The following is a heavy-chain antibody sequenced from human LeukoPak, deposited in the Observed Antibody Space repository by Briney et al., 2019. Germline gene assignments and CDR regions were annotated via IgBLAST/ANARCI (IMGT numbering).Heavy chain of an antibody. V-gene: IGHV3-21*06. Sequence: GGSLRLSCEASGFTFSSYSMDWVRQAPGKGLERVSSITSSSSHIYYADSVKGRFTISRDNAKNSVYLQMNSLRAEDTAVYYCARVKMGATVTTFHYYCMDVWGQGTTVTVSS. CDR1: GFTFSSYS. CDR3: ARVKMGATVTTFHYYCMDV. D-gene: IGHD4-11*01. CDR2: ITSSSSHI. J-gene: IGHJ6*02.